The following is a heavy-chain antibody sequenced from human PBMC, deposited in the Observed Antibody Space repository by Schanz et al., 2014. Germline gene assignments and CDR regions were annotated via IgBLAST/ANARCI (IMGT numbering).Heavy chain of an antibody. CDR2: ISGTTTYT. D-gene: IGHD3-22*01. CDR3: ARVHHYDPSGWGYFDY. J-gene: IGHJ4*02. CDR1: EFTFSSYK. Sequence: EVQLVESGGGLVKPGGSLRLSCEASEFTFSSYKMNWVRQAPGKGLEWVSYISGTTTYTNYADSVKGRFTISRDNAKNSLYLQMNSLRAEDTAVYYCARVHHYDPSGWGYFDYWGQGALVTVSS. V-gene: IGHV3-21*05.